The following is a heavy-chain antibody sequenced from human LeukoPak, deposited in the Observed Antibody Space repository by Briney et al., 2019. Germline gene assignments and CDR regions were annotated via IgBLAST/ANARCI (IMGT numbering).Heavy chain of an antibody. J-gene: IGHJ4*02. D-gene: IGHD2-2*01. Sequence: ASVKVSCKASGYTFTGYYMHWVRQAPGQGLEWMGWISAYNGNTNYAQKLQGRVTMTTDTSTSTAYMELRSLRSDDTAVYYCARVGCSSTSCYFVDYWGQGTLVTVSS. V-gene: IGHV1-18*04. CDR2: ISAYNGNT. CDR1: GYTFTGYY. CDR3: ARVGCSSTSCYFVDY.